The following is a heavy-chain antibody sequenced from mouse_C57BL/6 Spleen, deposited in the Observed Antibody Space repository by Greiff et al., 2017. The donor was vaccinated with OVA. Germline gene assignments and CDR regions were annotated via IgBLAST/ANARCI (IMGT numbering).Heavy chain of an antibody. CDR1: GFTFSSYG. V-gene: IGHV5-6*01. CDR3: AGEGYDYDGVDY. J-gene: IGHJ2*01. Sequence: EVQRVESGGDLVKPGGSLKLSCAASGFTFSSYGMSWVRQTPDKRLEWVATISSGGSYTYYPDSVKGRFTISRDNAKNTLYLQMSSLKSEDTAMYYCAGEGYDYDGVDYWGQGTTLTVSS. D-gene: IGHD2-4*01. CDR2: ISSGGSYT.